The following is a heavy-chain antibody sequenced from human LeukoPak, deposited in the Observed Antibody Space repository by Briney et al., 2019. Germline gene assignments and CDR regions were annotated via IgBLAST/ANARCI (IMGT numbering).Heavy chain of an antibody. CDR1: GFTFSSYA. CDR2: ISGSGGST. Sequence: GGSLRLSSAASGFTFSSYAMSWVRQAPGKGVEWVSAISGSGGSTYYADSVKGRFSISRDNARNSLYLQMNSLRVEDTALYFCAGGNSMDVWGKGTAVTVSS. V-gene: IGHV3-23*01. D-gene: IGHD1/OR15-1a*01. J-gene: IGHJ6*04. CDR3: AGGNSMDV.